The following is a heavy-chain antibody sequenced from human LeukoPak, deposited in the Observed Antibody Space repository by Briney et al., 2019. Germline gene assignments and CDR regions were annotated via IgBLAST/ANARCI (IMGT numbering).Heavy chain of an antibody. CDR3: ARDTRSLMDV. CDR2: ISSNSATM. CDR1: GLTFSSYS. J-gene: IGHJ6*02. V-gene: IGHV3-48*01. Sequence: GGSLTLSCAASGLTFSSYSMNWVRQAPGKGLEWVSYISSNSATMYYADSVKGRFTISRDNAKNSLFLQMNSLRAEDTAVYYCARDTRSLMDVWGQGTTVTVSS. D-gene: IGHD3-16*02.